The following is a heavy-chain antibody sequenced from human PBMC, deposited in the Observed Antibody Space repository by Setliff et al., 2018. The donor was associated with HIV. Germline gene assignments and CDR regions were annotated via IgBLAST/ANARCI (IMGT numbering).Heavy chain of an antibody. CDR3: ARHFPSISLFFGDPGPFDR. CDR1: GGFISSSSYY. V-gene: IGHV4-39*01. CDR2: IFNDGRT. Sequence: PLETLSLTCTVSGGFISSSSYYWGWIRQPPGKGLEWIGSIFNDGRTYYNPSLKSRITIPMDTSTNQFSLKSSSVTAADTAVYFCARHFPSISLFFGDPGPFDRWGQGALVTVSS. D-gene: IGHD3-10*01. J-gene: IGHJ4*02.